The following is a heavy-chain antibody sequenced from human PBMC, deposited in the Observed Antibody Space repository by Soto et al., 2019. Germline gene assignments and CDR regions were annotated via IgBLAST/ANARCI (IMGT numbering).Heavy chain of an antibody. V-gene: IGHV4-34*01. J-gene: IGHJ6*03. CDR2: INHSGST. Sequence: PSETLSLTCAVYGGSFSGYYWSWIRQPPGKGLEWIGEINHSGSTNYNPSLKSRVTISVDTSKNQFSLKLSSVTAADTAVYDCARRGWSQYYYDLDVWGKGTTVTVSS. CDR1: GGSFSGYY. CDR3: ARRGWSQYYYDLDV. D-gene: IGHD6-19*01.